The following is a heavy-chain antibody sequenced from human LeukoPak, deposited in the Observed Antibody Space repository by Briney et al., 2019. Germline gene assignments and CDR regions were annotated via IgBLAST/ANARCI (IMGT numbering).Heavy chain of an antibody. V-gene: IGHV3-53*01. Sequence: GGSLRLSCTVSGFTVSSNSMSWVRQAPGKGLEWVSFIYSSVTHYSDSVKGRFTISRDNSRNTLFLQMNSLRAEDTAVYYCARRAGAYSHPYDYWGQGTLVTVSS. CDR3: ARRAGAYSHPYDY. CDR1: GFTVSSNS. D-gene: IGHD4/OR15-4a*01. J-gene: IGHJ4*02. CDR2: IYSSVT.